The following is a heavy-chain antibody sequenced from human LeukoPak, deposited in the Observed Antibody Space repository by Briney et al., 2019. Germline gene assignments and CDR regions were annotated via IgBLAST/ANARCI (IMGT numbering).Heavy chain of an antibody. CDR2: VYYSGST. D-gene: IGHD3-10*01. V-gene: IGHV4-59*01. CDR3: ASHRRSHGSEY. Sequence: SETLSLTCTVSGGSFEHYFWSWIRQPPGKGLEWIGYVYYSGSTDYSPSLKSRLTISADTSKNQFSLKLNSVTAADTAVCYCASHRRSHGSEYWGQGTLVTVSS. CDR1: GGSFEHYF. J-gene: IGHJ4*02.